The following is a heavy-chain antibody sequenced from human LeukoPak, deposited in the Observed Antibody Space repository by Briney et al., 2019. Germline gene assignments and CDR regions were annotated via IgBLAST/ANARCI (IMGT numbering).Heavy chain of an antibody. J-gene: IGHJ3*02. D-gene: IGHD2-2*02. CDR2: INPNSGGT. CDR1: GYTFTGYY. CDR3: ARDGTYCSSTSCYTADAVDI. V-gene: IGHV1-2*02. Sequence: ASVKVSCKASGYTFTGYYMHWVRQAPGQGLEWMGWINPNSGGTNYAQKFQGRVTMTRDTSISTAYMELSRLRSDDTAVYYCARDGTYCSSTSCYTADAVDIWGRGTMVTVSS.